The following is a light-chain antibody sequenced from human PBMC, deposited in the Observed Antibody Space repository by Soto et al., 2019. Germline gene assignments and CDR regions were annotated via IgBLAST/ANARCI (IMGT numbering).Light chain of an antibody. CDR1: QNIRSL. CDR2: DAS. J-gene: IGKJ1*01. Sequence: DIQMTQSPSTLSASVGDRVTITCRASQNIRSLLAWYQQKPGKAPKVLIYDASSLGSGVPSRFSGSGSGTEFTLTISSLQPDDFATYYCQQSNSYSFGQGTKVDIX. CDR3: QQSNSYS. V-gene: IGKV1-5*01.